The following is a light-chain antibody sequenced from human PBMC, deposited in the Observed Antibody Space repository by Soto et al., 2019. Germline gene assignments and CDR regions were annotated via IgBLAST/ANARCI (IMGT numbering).Light chain of an antibody. V-gene: IGKV3-11*01. CDR3: QQRSNGTPIT. CDR1: QSVSSN. J-gene: IGKJ5*01. Sequence: ENMITQHVATLSVSTGERATLSCRASQSVSSNLAWYQQKPGQAPRLLIYDASNRATGIPARFRGSGSGTAFTLTISLLEPEDFAIYYCQQRSNGTPITFGQGTRVDIK. CDR2: DAS.